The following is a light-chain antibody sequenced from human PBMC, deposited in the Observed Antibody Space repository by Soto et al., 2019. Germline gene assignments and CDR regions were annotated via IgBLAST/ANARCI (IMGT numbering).Light chain of an antibody. Sequence: DIQMTQSPSTLSAAAGDRVTITCRARQSISSWLAWYQHKPGKAPNLLIYKASILESGVTSRFSGSVSGTEFNLTISTLQPDDCATFCCQQYNSYPLTFGGGTKVGIK. CDR2: KAS. J-gene: IGKJ4*01. CDR1: QSISSW. V-gene: IGKV1-5*03. CDR3: QQYNSYPLT.